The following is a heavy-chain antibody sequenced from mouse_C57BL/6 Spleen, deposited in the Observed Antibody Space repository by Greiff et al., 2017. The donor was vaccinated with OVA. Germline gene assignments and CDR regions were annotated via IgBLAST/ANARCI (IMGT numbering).Heavy chain of an antibody. CDR2: IDPSDSYT. D-gene: IGHD4-1*01. V-gene: IGHV1-69*01. J-gene: IGHJ3*01. CDR3: ARKLGQGAWFAY. CDR1: GYTFTSYW. Sequence: QVQLKQPGAELVMPGASVKLSCKASGYTFTSYWMHWVKQRPGQGLEWIGEIDPSDSYTNYNQKFKGKSTLTVDKSSSTAYMQLSSLTSEDSAVYYCARKLGQGAWFAYWGQGTLVTVSA.